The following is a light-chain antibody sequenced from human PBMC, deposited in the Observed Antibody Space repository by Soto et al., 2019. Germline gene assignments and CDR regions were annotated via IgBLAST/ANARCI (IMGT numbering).Light chain of an antibody. V-gene: IGLV3-21*02. J-gene: IGLJ1*01. CDR2: DDG. Sequence: SYELTQPPSVSVAPGQTARITCGGNNSGSQSVHWYQQKPGQAPLLVVYDDGDRPSGIPERFSGSNSGNTATLTISRVEAGDEADYYCQVWDSSSDHYVFGTGTKVTVL. CDR1: NSGSQS. CDR3: QVWDSSSDHYV.